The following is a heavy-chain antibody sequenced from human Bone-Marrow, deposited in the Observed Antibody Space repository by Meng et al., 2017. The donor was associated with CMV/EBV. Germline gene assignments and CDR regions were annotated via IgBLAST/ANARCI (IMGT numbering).Heavy chain of an antibody. D-gene: IGHD4-17*01. Sequence: AVKVSCKASVATFCSYAISWVRQAPGQGLEWMGGIIPIFGTANYAQKFQGRVTITTDESTSTAYMELSSLRSEDTAVYYCARDRTQDRSGDYYYYGMDVWGQGTTVTVSS. CDR2: IIPIFGTA. J-gene: IGHJ6*02. CDR1: VATFCSYA. V-gene: IGHV1-69*05. CDR3: ARDRTQDRSGDYYYYGMDV.